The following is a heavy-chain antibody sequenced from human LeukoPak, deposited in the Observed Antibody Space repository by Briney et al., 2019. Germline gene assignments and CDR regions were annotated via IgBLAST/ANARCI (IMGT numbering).Heavy chain of an antibody. CDR3: ARDLREYHYDSSGYGLV. D-gene: IGHD3-22*01. Sequence: SVKVSCKASGGTFSSYAISWVRQAPGQGLEWMGRIIPILGIANYAQKFQGRVTITADKSTSTAYMELSSLRSEDTAVYYCARDLREYHYDSSGYGLVWGQGTLVTVSS. CDR1: GGTFSSYA. V-gene: IGHV1-69*04. J-gene: IGHJ4*02. CDR2: IIPILGIA.